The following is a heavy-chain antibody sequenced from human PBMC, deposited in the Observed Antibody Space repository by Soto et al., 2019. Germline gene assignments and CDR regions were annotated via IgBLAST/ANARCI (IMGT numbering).Heavy chain of an antibody. CDR2: ISYDGSNK. V-gene: IGHV3-30-3*01. CDR1: GFTFSSYA. D-gene: IGHD5-18*01. J-gene: IGHJ4*02. Sequence: GGSLRLSCAASGFTFSSYAMHWVRQAPGKGLEWVAVISYDGSNKYYADSVKGRFTISRDNSKNTLYLQMNSLRAEDTAVYYCETGGAYSYGEFDYWGQGTLVTVSS. CDR3: ETGGAYSYGEFDY.